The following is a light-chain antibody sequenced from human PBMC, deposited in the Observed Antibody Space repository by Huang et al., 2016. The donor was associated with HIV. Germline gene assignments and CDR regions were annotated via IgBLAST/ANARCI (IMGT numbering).Light chain of an antibody. J-gene: IGKJ4*01. CDR2: DAS. CDR3: QQRSAWPLT. CDR1: QSVRTY. V-gene: IGKV3-11*01. Sequence: EIVLTQSPATLSLSPGERATLSCRASQSVRTYLAWDQQKPGQAPRLLIYDASNRATGIPARFSGSRSGTDFTLTISNLQSEDFAVYYCQQRSAWPLTFGGGTKVEI.